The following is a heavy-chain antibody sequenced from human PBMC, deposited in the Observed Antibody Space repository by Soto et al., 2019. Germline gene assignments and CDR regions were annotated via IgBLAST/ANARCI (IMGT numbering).Heavy chain of an antibody. CDR1: GGSVSSGSYY. CDR3: ASWLHYSGSGSHHYFDY. J-gene: IGHJ4*02. Sequence: SETLSLTCTVSGGSVSSGSYYWSWIRQPPGKGLEWIGYIYYSGSTNYNPSLKSRVTISVDTSKNQFSLKLSSVTAADTAVYYCASWLHYSGSGSHHYFDYWGQGTLVTVSS. CDR2: IYYSGST. V-gene: IGHV4-61*01. D-gene: IGHD3-10*01.